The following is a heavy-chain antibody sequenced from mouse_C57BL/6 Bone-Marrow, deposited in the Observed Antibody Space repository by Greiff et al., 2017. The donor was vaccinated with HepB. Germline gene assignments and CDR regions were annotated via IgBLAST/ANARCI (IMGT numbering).Heavy chain of an antibody. J-gene: IGHJ2*01. CDR2: IHPNSGST. CDR1: GYTFTSYW. D-gene: IGHD1-1*01. CDR3: ARYYGSFFDY. Sequence: QVQLQQSGAELVKPGASVKLSCKASGYTFTSYWMHWVKQRPGQGLEWIGMIHPNSGSTNYNEKFKSKATLTVDKSSSTAYMQLSSLTSEDSAVYYCARYYGSFFDYWGQGTTLTVSS. V-gene: IGHV1-64*01.